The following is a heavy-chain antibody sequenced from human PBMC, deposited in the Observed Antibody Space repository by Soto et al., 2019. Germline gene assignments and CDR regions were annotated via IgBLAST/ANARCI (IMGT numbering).Heavy chain of an antibody. CDR2: MNPNSGNI. CDR3: ARGNRYCNCDSCYYYFDY. Sequence: QVQLVQSGAEVKKPGASVKVSCKASGYTFNNYDINWVRQATGQGLDWMGWMNPNSGNIGYAQKFQGRITMTRDVCISTAYLELSSLNSEDTAVYYCARGNRYCNCDSCYYYFDYWGQGTLVTVSS. V-gene: IGHV1-8*02. J-gene: IGHJ4*02. D-gene: IGHD2-15*01. CDR1: GYTFNNYD.